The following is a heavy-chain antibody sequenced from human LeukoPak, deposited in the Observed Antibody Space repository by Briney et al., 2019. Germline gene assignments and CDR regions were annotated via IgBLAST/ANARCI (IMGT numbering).Heavy chain of an antibody. J-gene: IGHJ4*02. CDR1: GGSFSGYY. V-gene: IGHV4-34*01. Sequence: SETLSLTCAVYGGSFSGYYWSWIRQPPGKGLEWIGEINHSGSTNYNPSLKSRVTISVDTSKNQFSLKLSSVTAADTAVYYCAGGPGTMVRGVITPFDYWGQGTLVTVSS. CDR2: INHSGST. D-gene: IGHD3-10*01. CDR3: AGGPGTMVRGVITPFDY.